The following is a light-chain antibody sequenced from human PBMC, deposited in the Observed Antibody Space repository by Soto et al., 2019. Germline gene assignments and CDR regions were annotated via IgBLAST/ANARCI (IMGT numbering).Light chain of an antibody. CDR3: QQRSNWPLT. CDR1: QSVRSY. V-gene: IGKV3-11*01. CDR2: DAS. J-gene: IGKJ4*01. Sequence: EIVLTQSPATLSLSPGERATLSCRASQSVRSYLAWYQQKPGQAPRLLIYDASNRATCIPARFSGSRSGLLLTLTLCSLVPEDFSVYYCQQRSNWPLTFGGGTKVEIK.